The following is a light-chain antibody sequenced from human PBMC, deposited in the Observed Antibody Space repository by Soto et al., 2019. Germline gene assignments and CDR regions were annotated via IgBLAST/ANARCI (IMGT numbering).Light chain of an antibody. J-gene: IGLJ2*01. CDR2: DVS. Sequence: QAVLTQPASVSGSPGQSITISCTGSSSDVGGYKYVSWYQQHPGKAPKLLLYDVSTRPAGFSNRFSGSKSGNTASLTISGLQSDDEADYYCSSYTSSSTVVFGGGTKLTVL. CDR3: SSYTSSSTVV. CDR1: SSDVGGYKY. V-gene: IGLV2-14*01.